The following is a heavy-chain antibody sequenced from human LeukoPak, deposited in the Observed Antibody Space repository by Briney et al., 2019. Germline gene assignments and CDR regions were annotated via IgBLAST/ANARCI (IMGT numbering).Heavy chain of an antibody. J-gene: IGHJ4*02. CDR2: IYWDDDK. Sequence: SGPTLVKPTQTLTLTCTFSGFSLSTSGVGVGWIRQPPGKALEWLALIYWDDDKRYSPSLKSRLTITKDTSKNQVVLAMTNMDPVDTATYYCAHTGKRDYGDYPLDYWGQGTLVTVSS. D-gene: IGHD4-17*01. V-gene: IGHV2-5*02. CDR3: AHTGKRDYGDYPLDY. CDR1: GFSLSTSGVG.